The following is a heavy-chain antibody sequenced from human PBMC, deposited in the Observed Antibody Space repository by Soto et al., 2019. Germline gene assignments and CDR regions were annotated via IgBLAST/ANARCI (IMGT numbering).Heavy chain of an antibody. D-gene: IGHD6-13*01. CDR3: ARGFEYSSSWDAFDI. V-gene: IGHV4-59*01. CDR2: IYYSGST. Sequence: SETLSLTCTVSGGSISSYYWSWIRQPPGKGLEWIGYIYYSGSTNYNPSLKSRVTISVDTSKNQFSLKLSSVTAADTAMYYCARGFEYSSSWDAFDIWGQGTMVTVSS. CDR1: GGSISSYY. J-gene: IGHJ3*02.